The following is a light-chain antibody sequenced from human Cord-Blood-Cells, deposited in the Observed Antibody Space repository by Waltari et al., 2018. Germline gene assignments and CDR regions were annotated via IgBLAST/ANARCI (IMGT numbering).Light chain of an antibody. CDR2: GAS. CDR3: QQYNNWPYT. V-gene: IGKV3-15*01. J-gene: IGKJ2*01. CDR1: QSVSSN. Sequence: EIVMMQSPATLSVSPGERATLSCRASQSVSSNLAWYQQKPGQAPRLLIYGASTRATGIPARFSGSGSGTEFTLTISSLQSEDFAVYYCQQYNNWPYTFGHGTKLEIK.